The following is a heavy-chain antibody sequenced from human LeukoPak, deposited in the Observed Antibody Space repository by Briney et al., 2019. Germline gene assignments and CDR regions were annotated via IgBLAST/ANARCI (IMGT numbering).Heavy chain of an antibody. CDR2: INHSGST. CDR1: GGSFSGYY. D-gene: IGHD4-17*01. V-gene: IGHV4-34*01. CDR3: ASLDYGDTDY. J-gene: IGHJ4*02. Sequence: SETLSLTCAVYGGSFSGYYWSWIRQPPRKGLEWIGEINHSGSTNYNPSLKSRVTISVGTSKNQFSLKLSSVTAADTAVYYCASLDYGDTDYWGQGTLVTVSS.